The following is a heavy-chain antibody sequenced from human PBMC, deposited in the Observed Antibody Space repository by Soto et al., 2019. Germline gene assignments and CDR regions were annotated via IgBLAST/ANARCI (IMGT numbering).Heavy chain of an antibody. CDR3: AKGGYYFRY. CDR1: GFTFSSYA. CDR2: IGSSGGTT. J-gene: IGHJ4*02. V-gene: IGHV3-23*01. Sequence: EVQLLESGGGLVQPGGSLRLSCAASGFTFSSYAMNWVRQAPGKGLEWVSVIGSSGGTTYYADSVKGRFTISRDNSKNPLYLQMNSLRAEDTAVYFCAKGGYYFRYWGQGTLVTVSS.